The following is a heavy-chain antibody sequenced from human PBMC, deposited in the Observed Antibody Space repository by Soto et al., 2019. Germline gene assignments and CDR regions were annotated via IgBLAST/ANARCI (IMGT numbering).Heavy chain of an antibody. D-gene: IGHD5-12*01. CDR1: GFTFSEYS. Sequence: DVQLVESGGGLVRPGGSLRLSCTASGFTFSEYSMSWVRQAPGKGLEWVSSITHSGTYVYYADSVKGRFTISRDSASNSLFLQMTSLRAEDTAVYHCARARGNDWSSDYWGKGTLVTVSS. J-gene: IGHJ4*02. CDR2: ITHSGTYV. CDR3: ARARGNDWSSDY. V-gene: IGHV3-21*01.